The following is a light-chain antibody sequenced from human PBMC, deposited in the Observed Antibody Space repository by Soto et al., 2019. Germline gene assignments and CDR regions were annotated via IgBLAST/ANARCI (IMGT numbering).Light chain of an antibody. CDR3: QSYDSSLSGAV. Sequence: QSVLTQSPSVSGAPGHRVTISCTGSTSNIGAGYDVYWYQQLPRTAPKLLMYGNSNRPSGVPERFSGSKSGTSASLAITGLQAEDEADYYCQSYDSSLSGAVFGGGTKSPS. V-gene: IGLV1-40*01. CDR2: GNS. J-gene: IGLJ2*01. CDR1: TSNIGAGYD.